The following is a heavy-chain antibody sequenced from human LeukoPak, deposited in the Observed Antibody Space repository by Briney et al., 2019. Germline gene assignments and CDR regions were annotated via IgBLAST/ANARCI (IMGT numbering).Heavy chain of an antibody. J-gene: IGHJ5*02. Sequence: SETLSLTCAVYGGSFSGYFWSWIRQPPGKGLGWIGEISLSVSTNYNPSLKSRVTISVDTSKNQFSLKLSSVTAADTAVYYCASRILLYPFDPWGEGTLVTVSS. CDR2: ISLSVST. D-gene: IGHD3-16*02. CDR3: ASRILLYPFDP. CDR1: GGSFSGYF. V-gene: IGHV4-34*01.